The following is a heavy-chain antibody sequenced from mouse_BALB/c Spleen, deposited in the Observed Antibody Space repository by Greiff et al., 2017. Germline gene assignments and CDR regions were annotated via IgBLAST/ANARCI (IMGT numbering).Heavy chain of an antibody. Sequence: EVQLVESGGGLVQPGGSLKLSCAASGFTFSSYTMSWVRQTPEKRLEWVAYISNGGGSTYYPDTVKGRFTISRDNAKNTLYLQMSSLKSEDTAMYYCARRGDSNHYSMDYWGQGTSVTVSS. CDR1: GFTFSSYT. CDR3: ARRGDSNHYSMDY. CDR2: ISNGGGST. V-gene: IGHV5-12-2*01. J-gene: IGHJ4*01.